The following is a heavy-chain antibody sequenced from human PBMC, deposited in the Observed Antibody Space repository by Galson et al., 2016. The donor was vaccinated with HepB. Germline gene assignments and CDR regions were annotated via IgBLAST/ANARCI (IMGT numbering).Heavy chain of an antibody. CDR3: ATGVAVAGYYYYGMDV. Sequence: SVKVSCKVSGYTLTELSMHWVRQAPGKGLEWMGGFDPEDGETIYAQKFQGGVTMTEDTSTDTAYMELSSLRSEDTAVYYCATGVAVAGYYYYGMDVWGQGTTVTVSS. CDR2: FDPEDGET. V-gene: IGHV1-24*01. D-gene: IGHD6-19*01. J-gene: IGHJ6*02. CDR1: GYTLTELS.